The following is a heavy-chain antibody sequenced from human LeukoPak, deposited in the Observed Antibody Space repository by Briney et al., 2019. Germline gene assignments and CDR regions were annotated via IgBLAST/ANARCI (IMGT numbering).Heavy chain of an antibody. CDR3: ARGVSVAVAGIYYYYYMDV. CDR2: IYYSGST. Sequence: SETLSLTCTVSGGSISSYYWSWIRQPPGKGLEWIGYIYYSGSTNYNPSLKSRVTISVDTSKNQFSLKLSSVTAADTAVYYCARGVSVAVAGIYYYYYMDVWGKGTTVTISS. V-gene: IGHV4-59*01. CDR1: GGSISSYY. J-gene: IGHJ6*03. D-gene: IGHD6-19*01.